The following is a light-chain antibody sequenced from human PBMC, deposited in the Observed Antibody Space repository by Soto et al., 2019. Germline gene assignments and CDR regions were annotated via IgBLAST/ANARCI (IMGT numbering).Light chain of an antibody. CDR3: QQYNSHVT. V-gene: IGKV1-5*03. J-gene: IGKJ2*01. CDR2: KAS. CDR1: QSIDIW. Sequence: DIQMTQSPAILSASVGDRVTITCRASQSIDIWLAWYQQKPGKAPKLLIHKASSLESGVPSRFSGSGSGTEFALSISSLQPDDFATYYCQQYNSHVTFGQGTTVEI.